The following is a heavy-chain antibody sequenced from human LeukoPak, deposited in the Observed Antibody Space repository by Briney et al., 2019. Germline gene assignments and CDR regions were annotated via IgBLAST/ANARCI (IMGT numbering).Heavy chain of an antibody. V-gene: IGHV3-23*01. D-gene: IGHD2-15*01. CDR2: VVGSGGTT. CDR1: GFTFSGYA. Sequence: GGSLRLSCAASGFTFSGYAMSWVRQAPGKGLEWVSSVVGSGGTTYYADSVKGRFTISRDNSKNTLYLQMNSLRAEDTAVYYCAKGRAGYCSRGSCYSASDYWGQGTLVTVSS. J-gene: IGHJ4*02. CDR3: AKGRAGYCSRGSCYSASDY.